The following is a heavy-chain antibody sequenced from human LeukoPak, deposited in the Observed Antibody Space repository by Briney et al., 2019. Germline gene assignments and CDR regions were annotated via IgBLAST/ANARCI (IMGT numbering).Heavy chain of an antibody. J-gene: IGHJ3*02. CDR3: ARSIGSGYYYDRFAFDI. D-gene: IGHD3-22*01. Sequence: ASVKVSCKASGYTFTSYDINWVRQATGQGLEWMGWMNPNSGNTGYAQKFQGRVTMTRNTSISTAYMELSSLRSEDTAVYYCARSIGSGYYYDRFAFDIWGQGTMVTVSS. CDR1: GYTFTSYD. CDR2: MNPNSGNT. V-gene: IGHV1-8*01.